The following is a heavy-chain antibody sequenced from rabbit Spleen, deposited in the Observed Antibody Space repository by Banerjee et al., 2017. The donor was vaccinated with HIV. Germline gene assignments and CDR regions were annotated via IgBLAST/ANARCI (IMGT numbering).Heavy chain of an antibody. Sequence: QSLEESGGGLVKPEGSLTLTCKASGVSFSATSYMCWVRQAPGKGLEWIACIDAGSSGFTYHASWAKGRFTISKTSSTTVTLQMTSLTAADTATYFCARDSSTSFSSYGMDLWGPGTLVTVS. CDR3: ARDSSTSFSSYGMDL. D-gene: IGHD1-1*01. V-gene: IGHV1S40*01. CDR2: IDAGSSGFT. J-gene: IGHJ6*01. CDR1: GVSFSATSY.